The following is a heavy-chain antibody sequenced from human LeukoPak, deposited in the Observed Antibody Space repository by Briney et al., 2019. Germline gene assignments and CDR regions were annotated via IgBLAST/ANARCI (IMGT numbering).Heavy chain of an antibody. CDR1: GFTFSSYS. CDR2: ISSSSSYI. D-gene: IGHD4-23*01. Sequence: GGSLRLSCAAPGFTFSSYSMNWVRQAPGKGLEWVSSISSSSSYIYYADSVKGRFTISRDNAKNSLYLQMNSLRAEDTAVYYCARALRVTTVVTLDYWGQGTLVTVSS. CDR3: ARALRVTTVVTLDY. J-gene: IGHJ4*02. V-gene: IGHV3-21*01.